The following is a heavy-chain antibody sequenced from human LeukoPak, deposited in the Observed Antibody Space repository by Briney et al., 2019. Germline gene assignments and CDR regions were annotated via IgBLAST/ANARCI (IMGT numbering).Heavy chain of an antibody. Sequence: GGSLRLSCAASGFTFSAHWMSWVRQAPGKGLEWVSGISWNSGSIGYADSVKGRFTISRDNAKNTLYLQMNSLRAEDTAVYYCAREGYDIEVDYWGQGTLVTVSS. V-gene: IGHV3-20*04. CDR2: ISWNSGSI. D-gene: IGHD3-9*01. J-gene: IGHJ4*02. CDR3: AREGYDIEVDY. CDR1: GFTFSAHW.